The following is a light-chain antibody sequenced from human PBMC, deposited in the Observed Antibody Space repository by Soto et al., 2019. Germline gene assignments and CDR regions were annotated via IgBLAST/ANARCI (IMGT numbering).Light chain of an antibody. CDR3: QQYNNWPLLIT. CDR2: GAS. V-gene: IGKV3-15*01. Sequence: EIMMTQSPATLSVSPGXRATLSCRASQSVSSNLAWYQQKPGQAPRLLIYGASTRATGIPARSSGSGSGTEFTLTISSLQSEDFALYYCQQYNNWPLLITFGQGTRLEIK. J-gene: IGKJ5*01. CDR1: QSVSSN.